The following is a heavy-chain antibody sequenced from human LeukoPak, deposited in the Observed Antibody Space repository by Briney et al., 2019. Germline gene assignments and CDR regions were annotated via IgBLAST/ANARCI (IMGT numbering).Heavy chain of an antibody. Sequence: PGRSLRLSCAASGFTFDDYGFHWVRQAPGKGLEWVSGISRNGYSIGNADSVKGRFTISRDNAKSSLYLQMNSLRVEDTALYFCARDMDVMLGHGYYDYGLDVWGQGTTVTVSS. CDR3: ARDMDVMLGHGYYDYGLDV. V-gene: IGHV3-9*01. D-gene: IGHD2/OR15-2a*01. J-gene: IGHJ6*02. CDR1: GFTFDDYG. CDR2: ISRNGYSI.